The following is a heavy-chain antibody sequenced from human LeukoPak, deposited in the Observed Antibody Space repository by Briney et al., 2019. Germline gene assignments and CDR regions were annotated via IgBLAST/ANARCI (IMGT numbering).Heavy chain of an antibody. D-gene: IGHD3-22*01. CDR2: IWYDGSNK. Sequence: GGSLRLSCAASGFTFGSYGMHWVRQAPGKGLEWVAVIWYDGSNKYYADSVKGRFTISRDNSKNTLYLQMNSLRAEDTAVYYCARDLDSSGYHDYWGQGTLVTVSS. V-gene: IGHV3-33*01. CDR1: GFTFGSYG. CDR3: ARDLDSSGYHDY. J-gene: IGHJ4*02.